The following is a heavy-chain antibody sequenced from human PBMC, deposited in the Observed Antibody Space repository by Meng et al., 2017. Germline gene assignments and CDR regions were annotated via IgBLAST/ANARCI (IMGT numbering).Heavy chain of an antibody. CDR2: INHSEST. CDR3: ARRWVIWSGYRLDY. J-gene: IGHJ4*02. Sequence: VHRDEGGAGGLIPSGSLTFTCAVYGGSFSGYYWSWVRQPPGKGLEWIGEINHSESTKYNPSLKSRVTISVDTSRNQFSLKLSSVTAADTAVYYCARRWVIWSGYRLDYWGQGTLVTVSS. CDR1: GGSFSGYY. D-gene: IGHD3-3*01. V-gene: IGHV4-34*01.